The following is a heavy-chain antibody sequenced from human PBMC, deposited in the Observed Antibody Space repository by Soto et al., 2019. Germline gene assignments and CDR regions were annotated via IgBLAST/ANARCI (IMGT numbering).Heavy chain of an antibody. D-gene: IGHD3-3*02. J-gene: IGHJ4*02. CDR1: GFSVSSNGAR. CDR3: VHGTLGSFGHVYFDY. V-gene: IGHV2-5*02. Sequence: QITLKESGPPLVKPTQTLTLTCSLSGFSVSSNGARVGWIRQPPGKALEWLALIYWDDDKHYNPSQKTRLTITKDTSKNQVVLTVTDMDPVDTATYYCVHGTLGSFGHVYFDYWGPGTLVTVSS. CDR2: IYWDDDK.